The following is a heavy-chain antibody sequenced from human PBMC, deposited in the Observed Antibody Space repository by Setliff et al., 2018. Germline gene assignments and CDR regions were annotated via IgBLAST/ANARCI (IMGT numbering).Heavy chain of an antibody. D-gene: IGHD1-1*01. J-gene: IGHJ3*02. Sequence: NPSETLSLTCAVYGESFNTYYWSWIRESPGKGLEWFGEIDHSGGANYNPSLESRVTMSVDTSKKEFSLKLTPVTAADTAMYYCRQAVVGRDVFDIWGQGTMVTVSS. CDR2: IDHSGGA. V-gene: IGHV4-34*01. CDR1: GESFNTYY. CDR3: RQAVVGRDVFDI.